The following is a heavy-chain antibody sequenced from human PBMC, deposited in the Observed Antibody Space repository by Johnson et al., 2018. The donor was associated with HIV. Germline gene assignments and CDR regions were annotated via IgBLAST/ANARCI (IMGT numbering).Heavy chain of an antibody. Sequence: QVQPVESGGCSVKPGGSLSLACAASGFTFTDYHMTWIRQAPGNGLQWPSFISSRGDITRYADSVKGRFTISRDNAKDSLVLQMNSLRDEDTAVYYRARRTVTALLDSWGQGTLVTVSS. CDR1: GFTFTDYH. CDR2: ISSRGDIT. CDR3: ARRTVTALLDS. D-gene: IGHD4-17*01. J-gene: IGHJ3*02. V-gene: IGHV3-11*04.